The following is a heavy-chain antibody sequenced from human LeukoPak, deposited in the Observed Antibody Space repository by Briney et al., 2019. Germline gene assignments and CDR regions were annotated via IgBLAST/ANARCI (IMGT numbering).Heavy chain of an antibody. D-gene: IGHD2-15*01. V-gene: IGHV1-18*04. CDR2: ISAYNGNT. CDR3: ARDGVVVAADYYYYGMDV. Sequence: ASVKVSCKASGYTFTSYGISWVRQAPGQGLEWMGWISAYNGNTNYAQKLQGRVTMTTDTSTSTAYMELRSLRSDDTAVCYCARDGVVVAADYYYYGMDVWGKGTTVTVSS. J-gene: IGHJ6*04. CDR1: GYTFTSYG.